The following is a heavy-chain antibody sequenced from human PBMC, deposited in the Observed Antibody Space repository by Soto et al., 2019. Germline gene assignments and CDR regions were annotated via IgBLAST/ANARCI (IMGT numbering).Heavy chain of an antibody. Sequence: EVQLLESGGGLVQPGGSLRLSCAASGFTFSSYAMWWVRQAPGKGLECVSAISGGGETTYYADSVKGRITISRDNSKNTLYLQMNSLGSEDTAVYYCAFISGSGSYYFDYWGQGTLVTVSS. CDR3: AFISGSGSYYFDY. CDR2: ISGGGETT. D-gene: IGHD3-10*01. V-gene: IGHV3-23*01. J-gene: IGHJ4*02. CDR1: GFTFSSYA.